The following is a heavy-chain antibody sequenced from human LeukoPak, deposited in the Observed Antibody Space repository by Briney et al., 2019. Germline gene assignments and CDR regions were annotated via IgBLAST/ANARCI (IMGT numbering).Heavy chain of an antibody. J-gene: IGHJ4*02. D-gene: IGHD1-1*01. Sequence: SQTLSLTCAVSGGSISSGGYSWSWIRQPPGKGLEWIGYIYHSGSTYYNPSLKSRVTISVDRSKNQFSLKLSSVTAADTAVYYCARDDGTDGTLDYWGQGTLVTVSS. V-gene: IGHV4-30-2*01. CDR2: IYHSGST. CDR3: ARDDGTDGTLDY. CDR1: GGSISSGGYS.